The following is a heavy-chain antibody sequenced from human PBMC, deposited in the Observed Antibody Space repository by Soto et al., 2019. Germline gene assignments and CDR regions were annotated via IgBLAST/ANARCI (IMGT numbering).Heavy chain of an antibody. CDR1: GGSVSSGSYY. V-gene: IGHV4-61*01. CDR2: IYYSGST. CDR3: ARAFSGSYLSIHWYFDL. J-gene: IGHJ2*01. Sequence: QVQLQESGPGLVKPSETLSLTCTVSGGSVSSGSYYWSWIRQPPGKGLEWIGYIYYSGSTNYNPSLKRRVTISVDTSKNQFSLKLSSVTAADTDVYYCARAFSGSYLSIHWYFDLWGRGTLVTVSS. D-gene: IGHD1-26*01.